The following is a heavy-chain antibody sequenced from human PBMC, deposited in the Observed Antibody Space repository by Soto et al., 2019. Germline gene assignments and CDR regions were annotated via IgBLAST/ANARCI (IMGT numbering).Heavy chain of an antibody. Sequence: QVQLVQSGAEVKKPGSSVKVSCKASGDTFSSHAFGWVRQAPGQGLEWMGGIIPFFGTANYAQKFEGRVAITADESTTTAYLELSSLRAEDTAVYYCARGVEEMATTTAGWSFDLWGRGTLVTVSS. J-gene: IGHJ2*01. V-gene: IGHV1-69*01. CDR3: ARGVEEMATTTAGWSFDL. CDR1: GDTFSSHA. CDR2: IIPFFGTA. D-gene: IGHD1-1*01.